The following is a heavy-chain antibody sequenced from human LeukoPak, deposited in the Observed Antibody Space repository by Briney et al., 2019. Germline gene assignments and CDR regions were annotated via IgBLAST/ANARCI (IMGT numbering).Heavy chain of an antibody. Sequence: ASVKVSCKASGYTFTGYYMHWVRQAPGQGLEWMGWINPNSGGTNYAQKFQGRVTISVDTSKNQFSLRLSSVTAADTAVYYCARGQKYRSGYTVTELGSGYFDYWGQGTLVTVSS. CDR3: ARGQKYRSGYTVTELGSGYFDY. J-gene: IGHJ4*02. V-gene: IGHV1-2*02. CDR2: INPNSGGT. CDR1: GYTFTGYY. D-gene: IGHD5-18*01.